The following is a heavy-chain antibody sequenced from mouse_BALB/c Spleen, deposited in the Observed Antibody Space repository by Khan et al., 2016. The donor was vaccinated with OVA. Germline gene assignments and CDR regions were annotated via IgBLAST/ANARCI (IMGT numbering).Heavy chain of an antibody. Sequence: QVQLQQSGAELAKPGASVKMSCKASGYTFTSYWMHWVKQRPGQGLEWIGYINPSTGYTEYNQRFKDKATLTADKSSSTAYMQLSSLTSEESAFNCCSNHGSSAAWLTYWGQGTLVTVSA. V-gene: IGHV1-7*01. CDR1: GYTFTSYW. D-gene: IGHD1-1*01. CDR2: INPSTGYT. CDR3: SNHGSSAAWLTY. J-gene: IGHJ3*01.